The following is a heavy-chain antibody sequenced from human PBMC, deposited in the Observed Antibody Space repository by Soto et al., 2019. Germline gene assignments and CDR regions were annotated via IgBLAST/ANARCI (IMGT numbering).Heavy chain of an antibody. CDR3: ASDSATLYSGSFDY. V-gene: IGHV4-34*01. J-gene: IGHJ4*02. D-gene: IGHD5-18*01. CDR2: INHSGSTNYNPSL. CDR1: GGSFSGYY. Sequence: SETLSLTCAVYGGSFSGYYWSWIRQPPGKGLEWIGEINHSGSTNYNPSLNYNPSLKSRVTISIDTSKNQFSLKLSSVTAADTAVYYCASDSATLYSGSFDYWGQGTLVTVSS.